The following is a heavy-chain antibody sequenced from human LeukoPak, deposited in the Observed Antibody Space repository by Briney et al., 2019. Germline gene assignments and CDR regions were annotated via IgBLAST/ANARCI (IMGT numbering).Heavy chain of an antibody. J-gene: IGHJ5*02. CDR2: IYYSGST. D-gene: IGHD3-10*01. V-gene: IGHV4-59*01. Sequence: SETLSLTCTVSGGSISNYYWSWIRQPPGKELEWIGYIYYSGSTNYNPSLKSRVTISVDTSKNQFSLKLSSVTAADTAAYYCARDSGTTGEVKFDPWGQGTLVTVSS. CDR3: ARDSGTTGEVKFDP. CDR1: GGSISNYY.